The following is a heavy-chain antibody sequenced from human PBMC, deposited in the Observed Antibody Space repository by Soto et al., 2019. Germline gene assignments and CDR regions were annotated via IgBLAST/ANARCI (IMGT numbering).Heavy chain of an antibody. J-gene: IGHJ6*02. Sequence: PGGSLRLSCAASGFTFSSYGMHWVRQAPGKGLEWVAVISYDGSNKYYADSVKGRLTISRDNSKNTLYLQMNSLRAEDTAVYYCAKGATYYYDSSGYSPMDVWGQGTTVTVSS. D-gene: IGHD3-22*01. CDR3: AKGATYYYDSSGYSPMDV. CDR2: ISYDGSNK. CDR1: GFTFSSYG. V-gene: IGHV3-30*18.